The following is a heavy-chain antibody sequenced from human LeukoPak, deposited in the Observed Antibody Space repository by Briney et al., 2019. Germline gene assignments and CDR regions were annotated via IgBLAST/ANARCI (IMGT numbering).Heavy chain of an antibody. CDR2: ISAYNGNT. CDR1: GYTFTSYG. V-gene: IGHV1-18*01. D-gene: IGHD3-22*01. J-gene: IGHJ5*02. Sequence: ASVKVSCKASGYTFTSYGISWVRQAPGQGLEWMGWISAYNGNTNYAQKLQGRVTMTTDTSTSTAYMELRSPRSDDTAVYYCARLGYDSSGYYYTNNWFDPWGQGTLVTVSS. CDR3: ARLGYDSSGYYYTNNWFDP.